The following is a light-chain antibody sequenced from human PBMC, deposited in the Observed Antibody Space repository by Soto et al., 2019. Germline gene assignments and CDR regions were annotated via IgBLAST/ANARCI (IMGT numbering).Light chain of an antibody. Sequence: QSVLTQPASVSGSPGQSITISCTGTSSDVGGYNFVSWYQQHPGKAPKLMIYEVTNRPSGVSNRFSGSKSGNTASLTISGLRAEDEADYYCSSYASSRDVFFGGGTKVTVL. J-gene: IGLJ2*01. V-gene: IGLV2-14*01. CDR1: SSDVGGYNF. CDR2: EVT. CDR3: SSYASSRDVF.